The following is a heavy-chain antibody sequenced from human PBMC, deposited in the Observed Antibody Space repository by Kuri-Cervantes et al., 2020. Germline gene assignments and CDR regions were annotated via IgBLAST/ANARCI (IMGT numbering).Heavy chain of an antibody. J-gene: IGHJ6*03. CDR2: ISWNSGSI. CDR1: GFTFDDYA. D-gene: IGHD3-3*01. CDR3: AREDYAGITIFGVVIHMDV. V-gene: IGHV3-9*01. Sequence: LSLTCAASGFTFDDYAMHWVRQAPGKGLEWVSGISWNSGSIGYADSVKGRFTISRDNAKNSLYLQMNSLRAEDTAVYYCAREDYAGITIFGVVIHMDVWGKGTTVTVSS.